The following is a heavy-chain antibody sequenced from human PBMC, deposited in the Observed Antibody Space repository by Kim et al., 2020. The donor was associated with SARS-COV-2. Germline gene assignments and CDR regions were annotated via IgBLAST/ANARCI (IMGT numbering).Heavy chain of an antibody. Sequence: GGSLRLSCAASGFTFSSYAMSWVRQAPGKGLEWVSAISGSGGSTYYADSVKGRFTISRDNSKNTLYLQMNSLRAEDTAVYYCAKDLSSGRIAAAWGYWGQGTLVTVSS. CDR2: ISGSGGST. D-gene: IGHD6-13*01. CDR1: GFTFSSYA. V-gene: IGHV3-23*01. CDR3: AKDLSSGRIAAAWGY. J-gene: IGHJ4*02.